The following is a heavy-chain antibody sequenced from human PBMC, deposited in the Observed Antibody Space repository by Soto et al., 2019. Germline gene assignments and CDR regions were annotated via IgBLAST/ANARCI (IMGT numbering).Heavy chain of an antibody. CDR2: ISSDGSST. D-gene: IGHD3-22*01. V-gene: IGHV3-74*01. CDR3: ARELGHDYDRSGFDVPVSSYYYGMDV. J-gene: IGHJ6*02. Sequence: EVQLVESGGDLVQPGGSLRLSCAASGFTFSSYLMHWVRQAPGKELVWVSRISSDGSSTSYADSVKGRFTIPRDNAKNTLYMQVNSLRTEDTAVYYCARELGHDYDRSGFDVPVSSYYYGMDVWGQGTTVTVS. CDR1: GFTFSSYL.